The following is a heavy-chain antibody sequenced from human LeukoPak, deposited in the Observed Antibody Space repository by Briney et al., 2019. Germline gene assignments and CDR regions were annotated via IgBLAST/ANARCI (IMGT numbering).Heavy chain of an antibody. CDR2: INHSGST. D-gene: IGHD5-24*01. V-gene: IGHV4-34*01. J-gene: IGHJ4*02. Sequence: PSETLSLTCAVYGGSFSGYYWSWIRQPPGKGLEWIGEINHSGSTNYNPSLKSRVTISVDTSKNQFSLKLSSVTAADTAVCYCANRRDGYNYNYWGQGTLVTVSS. CDR3: ANRRDGYNYNY. CDR1: GGSFSGYY.